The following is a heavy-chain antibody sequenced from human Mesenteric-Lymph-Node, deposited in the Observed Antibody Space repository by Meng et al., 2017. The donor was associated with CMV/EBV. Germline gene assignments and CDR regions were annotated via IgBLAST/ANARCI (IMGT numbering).Heavy chain of an antibody. D-gene: IGHD2-8*01. V-gene: IGHV3-74*01. CDR1: GFTFNNYW. CDR3: ARVPNSGLYYGMDV. CDR2: IKSEGISP. Sequence: GESLKISCAASGFTFNNYWMHWVRQAPGKGLVWVSQIKSEGISPSYADSVQGRFTISRDDANNTVYLQMNSLRDEDTAVYYCARVPNSGLYYGMDVWGQGTTVTVSS. J-gene: IGHJ6*02.